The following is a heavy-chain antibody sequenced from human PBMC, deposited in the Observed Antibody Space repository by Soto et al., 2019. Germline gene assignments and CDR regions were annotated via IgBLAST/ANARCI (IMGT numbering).Heavy chain of an antibody. J-gene: IGHJ6*02. CDR3: VRDWSTFWGMDV. CDR1: GFTFITYW. Sequence: HPGGSLRLSCAASGFTFITYWMNWVRQAPGKGLEWVANIKQDGSEKYYVDSVKGRFAISRDNAKDSLFLQMNNLRAEDTAVYYCVRDWSTFWGMDVWGQGTTVTVSS. CDR2: IKQDGSEK. V-gene: IGHV3-7*01.